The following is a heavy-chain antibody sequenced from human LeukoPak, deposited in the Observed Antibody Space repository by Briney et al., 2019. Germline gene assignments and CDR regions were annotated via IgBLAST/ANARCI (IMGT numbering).Heavy chain of an antibody. CDR2: IYYSGST. J-gene: IGHJ6*03. CDR3: ASATYYYDSSGYHGYYYYMDV. V-gene: IGHV4-59*08. D-gene: IGHD3-22*01. CDR1: GGSISSYY. Sequence: SETLSLTCTVSGGSISSYYWSWIRQPPGKGLEWIGYIYYSGSTNYNPSLKSRVTVSVDTSKNQFSLKLSSVTAADTAVYYCASATYYYDSSGYHGYYYYMDVWGKGTTVTVSS.